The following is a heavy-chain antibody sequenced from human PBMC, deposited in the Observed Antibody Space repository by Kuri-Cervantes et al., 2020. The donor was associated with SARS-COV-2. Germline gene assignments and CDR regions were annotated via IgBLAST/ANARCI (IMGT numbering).Heavy chain of an antibody. CDR2: ISAYNGNT. CDR3: ARIIRLRYFDWLGDYYYGMDV. V-gene: IGHV1-18*01. Sequence: ASVKVSCKASGYTFTSYGISWVRQAPGQGLEWMGWISAYNGNTNYARKLQGRVTMTTDTSTSAAYMELRSLRSDDTAVYYCARIIRLRYFDWLGDYYYGMDVWGQGTTVTVSS. CDR1: GYTFTSYG. J-gene: IGHJ6*02. D-gene: IGHD3-9*01.